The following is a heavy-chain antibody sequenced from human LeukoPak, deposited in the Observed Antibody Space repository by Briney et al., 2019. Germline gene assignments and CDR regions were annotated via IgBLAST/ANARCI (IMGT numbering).Heavy chain of an antibody. J-gene: IGHJ2*01. CDR1: GGSISSGGYY. Sequence: SQTLSLTCTVSGGSISSGGYYWSWIRQHPGKGLEWIGYIYYSGSTYYNPSLKSRVTISVDTSKNQFSLKLSSVTAADTAVYSCARRGANSGSCSHFDLWGRGTLVTVSA. CDR3: ARRGANSGSCSHFDL. D-gene: IGHD1-26*01. V-gene: IGHV4-31*03. CDR2: IYYSGST.